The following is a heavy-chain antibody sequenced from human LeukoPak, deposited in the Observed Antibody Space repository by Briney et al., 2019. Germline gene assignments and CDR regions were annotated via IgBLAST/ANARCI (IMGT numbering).Heavy chain of an antibody. Sequence: PWGVLRLSCAASGFTVSSNYMSWVRQAPGKGLEWVSVIYSGGSTYYADSVKGRFTISRDNSKNTLYLQMNSLRAEDTAVYYCARVVEGGEDDMGYWGQGTLVTVSS. J-gene: IGHJ4*02. CDR3: ARVVEGGEDDMGY. D-gene: IGHD2-21*01. V-gene: IGHV3-53*01. CDR1: GFTVSSNY. CDR2: IYSGGST.